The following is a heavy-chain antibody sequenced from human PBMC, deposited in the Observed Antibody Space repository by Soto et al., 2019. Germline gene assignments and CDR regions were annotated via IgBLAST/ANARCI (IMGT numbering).Heavy chain of an antibody. CDR2: IYYSGST. CDR1: GGSISSGGYY. D-gene: IGHD6-13*01. Sequence: LCGGSISSGGYYWSWIRQHPGKGLEWIGYIYYSGSTYYNPSLKSRVTISVDTSKNQFSLKLSSVTAADTAVYYCARVVRQSRAFDIWGQGTMVTVSS. J-gene: IGHJ3*02. V-gene: IGHV4-31*02. CDR3: ARVVRQSRAFDI.